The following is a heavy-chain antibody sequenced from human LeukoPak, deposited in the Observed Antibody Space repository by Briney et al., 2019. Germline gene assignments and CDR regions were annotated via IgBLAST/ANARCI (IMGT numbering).Heavy chain of an antibody. J-gene: IGHJ6*02. V-gene: IGHV3-30*18. Sequence: GGSLRLSCAASGFTFSSYGMHWVRQAPGKGLEWVAVISYDGSNKYYADSVKGRFTISRDNSKNTLYLQMNSLRAEDTAVYYCAKDGYCSSTSCYLGSYYGMDVWGQGTTVTVSS. D-gene: IGHD2-2*03. CDR1: GFTFSSYG. CDR2: ISYDGSNK. CDR3: AKDGYCSSTSCYLGSYYGMDV.